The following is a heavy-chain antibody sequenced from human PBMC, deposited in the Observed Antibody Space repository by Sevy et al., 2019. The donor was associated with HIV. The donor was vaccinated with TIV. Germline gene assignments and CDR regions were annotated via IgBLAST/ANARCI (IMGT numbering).Heavy chain of an antibody. Sequence: ASVKVSCKVSGYTLTQLSMHWVRQAPGKGLEWMGSFDPEDGETLYAQNFQGRVTMTEDTSTDTAYMALSSLRSEDTAIYYCATTKEYYDSSGSPFDYWGQGTLVTVSS. CDR1: GYTLTQLS. CDR2: FDPEDGET. CDR3: ATTKEYYDSSGSPFDY. J-gene: IGHJ4*02. D-gene: IGHD3-22*01. V-gene: IGHV1-24*01.